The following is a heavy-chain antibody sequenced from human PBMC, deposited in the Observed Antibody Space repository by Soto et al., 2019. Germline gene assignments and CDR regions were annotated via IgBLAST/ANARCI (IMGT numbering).Heavy chain of an antibody. D-gene: IGHD6-19*01. J-gene: IGHJ4*02. Sequence: EVQLVESGGGLVQPGGSLRLSCVVSGFTFSSYDMNWVRQAPGKGLEWVSRVGFSGGSIYYADSVKGRFTISRDNAKSTLYLQMNSLRAEDTAVDYCAKIGWSEVAGWEFDYWGQGTLVTVSS. V-gene: IGHV3-48*03. CDR1: GFTFSSYD. CDR3: AKIGWSEVAGWEFDY. CDR2: VGFSGGSI.